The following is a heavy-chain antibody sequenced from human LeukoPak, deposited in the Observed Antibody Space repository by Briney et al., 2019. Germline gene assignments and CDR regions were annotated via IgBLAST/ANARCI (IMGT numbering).Heavy chain of an antibody. CDR2: ISGSGGST. CDR3: AKDQDYYDSSGYPDAFDI. Sequence: PGGSLRLSCAASGFTFSSNAMRWVRQAPGKGLEWVSAISGSGGSTYYADSVKGRFTISRDNSKNTLYLQMNSLRAEDTAVYYCAKDQDYYDSSGYPDAFDIWGQGTMVTVSS. D-gene: IGHD3-22*01. J-gene: IGHJ3*02. CDR1: GFTFSSNA. V-gene: IGHV3-23*01.